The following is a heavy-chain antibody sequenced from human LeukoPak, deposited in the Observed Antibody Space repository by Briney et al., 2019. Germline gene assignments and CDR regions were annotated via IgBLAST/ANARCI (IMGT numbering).Heavy chain of an antibody. Sequence: PGGSLRLSCAASGFTFSGSAMHWVRQASGKGLEWVGRIRSKANSYATAYAASVKGRFTISRDDSKNTAYLQMNSLTAEDTAVYYCARVAYGSSWYVDYWGQGNLVTVSS. V-gene: IGHV3-73*01. CDR2: IRSKANSYAT. CDR1: GFTFSGSA. CDR3: ARVAYGSSWYVDY. D-gene: IGHD6-13*01. J-gene: IGHJ4*02.